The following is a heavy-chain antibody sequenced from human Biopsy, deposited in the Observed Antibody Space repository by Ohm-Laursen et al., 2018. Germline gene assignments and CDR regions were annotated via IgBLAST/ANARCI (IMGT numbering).Heavy chain of an antibody. CDR2: IYYSGST. CDR1: SGSISSDY. CDR3: ARGSSYGYDFDY. J-gene: IGHJ4*02. Sequence: SENLSLTCTVSSGSISSDYWNWIRQPPGKRLEWIGNIYYSGSTNFNPSLKSRVTISVDTSKNQFSLKLSSVTAADTAVYFCARGSSYGYDFDYWGQGTLVAVSS. V-gene: IGHV4-59*01. D-gene: IGHD5-18*01.